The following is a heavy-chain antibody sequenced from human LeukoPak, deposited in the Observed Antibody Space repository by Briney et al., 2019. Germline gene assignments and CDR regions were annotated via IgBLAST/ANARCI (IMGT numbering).Heavy chain of an antibody. CDR3: ARVAVRGVIDYYYYGMDV. CDR2: IYTSGST. V-gene: IGHV4-4*07. D-gene: IGHD3-10*01. CDR1: GGSISSYY. Sequence: ASETLSLTCTVSGGSISSYYWSWIRQPAGKGLEWIGRIYTSGSTNYNPSLKSRVTISVDTSKNQFSLKLSSVTAADTAVYYCARVAVRGVIDYYYYGMDVWGQGTTVTVSS. J-gene: IGHJ6*02.